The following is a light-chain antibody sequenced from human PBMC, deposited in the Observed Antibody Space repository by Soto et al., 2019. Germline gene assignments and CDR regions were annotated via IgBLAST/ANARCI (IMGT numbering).Light chain of an antibody. CDR2: KAS. Sequence: EIRMTQSASSLSAFVGDGVNMXCRASQSISSWMAWYQQKPGKAPKLLIYKASSLEGGGPSRFSGSGPVTEFTRTISSLQPDDFATYYGQQYNSYPLTFGQGTKV. V-gene: IGKV1-5*03. CDR3: QQYNSYPLT. J-gene: IGKJ1*01. CDR1: QSISSW.